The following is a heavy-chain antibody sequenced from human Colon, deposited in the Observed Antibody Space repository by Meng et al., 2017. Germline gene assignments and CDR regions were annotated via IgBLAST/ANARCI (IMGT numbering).Heavy chain of an antibody. Sequence: VRPPQGAPESFTPPGTLSLTCGVSGDSITYDTWWSWLRQPPGKGLEWIGEIHHGRSTNYNPALRSRVTFSLDKSRNQLSLTLTSVTAADTAVYYCARNGFYSLGYWGPGALVTVSS. CDR2: IHHGRST. V-gene: IGHV4-4*03. CDR3: ARNGFYSLGY. D-gene: IGHD3-22*01. CDR1: GDSITYDTW. J-gene: IGHJ4*02.